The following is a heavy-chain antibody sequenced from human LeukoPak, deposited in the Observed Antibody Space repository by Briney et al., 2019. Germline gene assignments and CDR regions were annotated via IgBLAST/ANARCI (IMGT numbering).Heavy chain of an antibody. CDR2: ISSSSSYI. CDR1: GFTFSSYS. V-gene: IGHV3-21*04. D-gene: IGHD3-10*01. CDR3: AKVHDSGTYATLDY. Sequence: GGSLRLSCAASGFTFSSYSMNWVRQAPGKGLEWVSSISSSSSYIYYADSVKGRFTISRDNAKNTLYLQMNSLRAEDTAVYYCAKVHDSGTYATLDYWGQGTLVTVSS. J-gene: IGHJ4*02.